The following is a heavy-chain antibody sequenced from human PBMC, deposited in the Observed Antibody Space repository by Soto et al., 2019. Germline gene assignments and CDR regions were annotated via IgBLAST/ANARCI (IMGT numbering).Heavy chain of an antibody. D-gene: IGHD2-2*01. V-gene: IGHV1-3*01. CDR3: ARRNPDSAAPNDAFDI. CDR1: GYTFTSYA. CDR2: INAGNGNT. Sequence: ASVKVSCKASGYTFTSYAMHWVRQAPGQRLEWMGWINAGNGNTKYSQKFQGRVTITRDTSASTAYMELSSLRSEDTAVYYCARRNPDSAAPNDAFDIWGQGTMVTVSS. J-gene: IGHJ3*02.